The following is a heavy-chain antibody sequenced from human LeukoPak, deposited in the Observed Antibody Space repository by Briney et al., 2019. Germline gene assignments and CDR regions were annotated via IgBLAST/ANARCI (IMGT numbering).Heavy chain of an antibody. CDR3: AKTLRAATSTKTGSFDY. CDR2: ISGSGGST. J-gene: IGHJ4*02. V-gene: IGHV3-23*01. D-gene: IGHD5-12*01. Sequence: GGSLRLSCAASGFTFSSYAMSWVRQAPGKGLEWVSAISGSGGSTYYADSVKGRFTISRDNSKNTLYLQMNSLRAEDTAVYYCAKTLRAATSTKTGSFDYWGQGTLVTVSS. CDR1: GFTFSSYA.